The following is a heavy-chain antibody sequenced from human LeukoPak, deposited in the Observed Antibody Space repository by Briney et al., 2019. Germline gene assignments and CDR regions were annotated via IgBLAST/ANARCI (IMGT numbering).Heavy chain of an antibody. V-gene: IGHV1-8*01. J-gene: IGHJ4*02. CDR2: INPNSGNT. CDR3: ARGRGVTDYYGSVSYYNGRLLLGY. D-gene: IGHD3-10*01. CDR1: GYTFTSYD. Sequence: GASVKVSCKASGYTFTSYDINWVRQATGQGLEWMGWINPNSGNTGYAQKFQGRVTMTRNTSISTAYMELSSLRSEDTAVYYCARGRGVTDYYGSVSYYNGRLLLGYWGQGTLVTVSS.